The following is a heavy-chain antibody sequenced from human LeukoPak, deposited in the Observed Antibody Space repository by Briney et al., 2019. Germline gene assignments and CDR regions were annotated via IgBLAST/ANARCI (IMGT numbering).Heavy chain of an antibody. CDR2: IKSKTDGGTI. J-gene: IGHJ4*02. D-gene: IGHD3-22*01. V-gene: IGHV3-15*01. CDR1: GGSFSGYY. Sequence: ETLSLTCAVYGGSFSGYYWSWVRQAPGKGLEWVGRIKSKTDGGTIDYAAPVKGRSTISRDDSKNTVYLLMNSLKIEDTAVYYCTTSYYDSSGFRAWGQGTLVTVSS. CDR3: TTSYYDSSGFRA.